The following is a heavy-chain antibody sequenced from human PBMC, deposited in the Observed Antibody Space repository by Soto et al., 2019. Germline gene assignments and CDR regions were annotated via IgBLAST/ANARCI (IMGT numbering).Heavy chain of an antibody. V-gene: IGHV1-3*01. D-gene: IGHD3-10*01. J-gene: IGHJ6*02. Sequence: ASVKVSCKASGYTFTSYAMHWVRQAPGQRLEWMGWINAGNGNTKYSQKFQGRVTITRDTSASTAYMELSSLRSEDTDVYYCASSRITMVPYGMDVWGQGTPVTVSS. CDR1: GYTFTSYA. CDR2: INAGNGNT. CDR3: ASSRITMVPYGMDV.